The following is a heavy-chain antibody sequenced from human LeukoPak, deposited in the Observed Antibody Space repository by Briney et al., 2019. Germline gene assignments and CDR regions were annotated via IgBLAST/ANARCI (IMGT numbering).Heavy chain of an antibody. D-gene: IGHD3-10*01. Sequence: GGSLRLSCAPSGFTLRDYWMSWVRQDPGTALEWVAIIKEDGSQKYYVDSVKGRFTLSRDNTKNSLTLQLNSLRAEDTALYYCVRDCYGSGSYYSYFDYWGQGTLVTVSS. CDR1: GFTLRDYW. V-gene: IGHV3-7*01. CDR3: VRDCYGSGSYYSYFDY. CDR2: IKEDGSQK. J-gene: IGHJ4*02.